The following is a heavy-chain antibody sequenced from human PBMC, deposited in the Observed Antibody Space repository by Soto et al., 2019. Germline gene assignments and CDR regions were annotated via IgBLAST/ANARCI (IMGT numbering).Heavy chain of an antibody. Sequence: SETLSLTCAVSDFSISSGHYWGWLRQPPGRRLEWIGSIYHSGTTYTNPSLKSRVTMSVDTYKNQFSLKLSSVTAADTALYYCAGWRNDCSYTSCYHFDCWGQGALVTVSS. CDR2: IYHSGTT. CDR3: AGWRNDCSYTSCYHFDC. J-gene: IGHJ4*02. D-gene: IGHD2-2*01. V-gene: IGHV4-38-2*01. CDR1: DFSISSGHY.